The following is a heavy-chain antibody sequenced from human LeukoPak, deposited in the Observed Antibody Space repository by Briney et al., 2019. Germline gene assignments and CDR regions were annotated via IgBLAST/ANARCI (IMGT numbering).Heavy chain of an antibody. Sequence: GGSLRLSCAASGFTFSSYWMSWVRQAPGKGLEWVANIKQDGSEKYYVDSVKGRFTISRDNAKNSLYLQMNSLRAEDTAVYYCARRGPYYYDSSGYYLDYWGQGTLVTVSS. J-gene: IGHJ4*02. CDR2: IKQDGSEK. CDR3: ARRGPYYYDSSGYYLDY. CDR1: GFTFSSYW. D-gene: IGHD3-22*01. V-gene: IGHV3-7*01.